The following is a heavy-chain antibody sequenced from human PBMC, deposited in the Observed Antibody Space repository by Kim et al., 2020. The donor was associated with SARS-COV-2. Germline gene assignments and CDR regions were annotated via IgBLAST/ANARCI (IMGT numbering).Heavy chain of an antibody. V-gene: IGHV3-53*01. CDR2: IYSGGST. D-gene: IGHD3-3*01. Sequence: GGSLRLSCAASAFTVSSNYMSCVRQAPGKGLEWVSVIYSGGSTYYADSVKGRFTISRDNSKNTLYLQMNSLRAEDTAVYYCARDFGLYYYYGMDVWGQGTTVTVSS. CDR3: ARDFGLYYYYGMDV. J-gene: IGHJ6*02. CDR1: AFTVSSNY.